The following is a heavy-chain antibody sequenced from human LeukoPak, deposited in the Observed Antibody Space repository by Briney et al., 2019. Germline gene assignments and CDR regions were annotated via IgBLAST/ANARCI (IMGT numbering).Heavy chain of an antibody. V-gene: IGHV3-30-3*01. CDR2: ISYDGSNK. J-gene: IGHJ4*02. CDR3: TRDESRSISCYAQ. D-gene: IGHD2-2*01. Sequence: GGSLRLSCAASGFTCSSYAMHWVRQAPGKELEWVAVISYDGSNKYYADSVKGRFTISRDNSKNTLYLQMNSLRAEDTAVYFCTRDESRSISCYAQWGQGTLVTASS. CDR1: GFTCSSYA.